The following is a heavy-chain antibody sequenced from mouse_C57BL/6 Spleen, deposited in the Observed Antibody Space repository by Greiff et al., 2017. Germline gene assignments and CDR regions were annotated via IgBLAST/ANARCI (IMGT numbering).Heavy chain of an antibody. CDR2: IYPGGGDT. Sequence: VQLQQSGPELVKPGASVKISCKASGYAFSSSWMNWVKQRPGKGLEWIGRIYPGGGDTNYNGKFKGKATLTADKSSSTAYMQLSSLTSEDSAVFVCARHYDGYDFGYWGQGTTLTVSS. J-gene: IGHJ2*01. CDR1: GYAFSSSW. CDR3: ARHYDGYDFGY. V-gene: IGHV1-82*01. D-gene: IGHD1-2*01.